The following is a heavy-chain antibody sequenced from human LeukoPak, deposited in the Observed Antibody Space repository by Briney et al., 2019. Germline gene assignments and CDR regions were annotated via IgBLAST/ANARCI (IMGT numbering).Heavy chain of an antibody. Sequence: GGSLRLSCTASGFTFGDYAMSWVRQAPGKGLEWIGFIRSKAYGGTPEFAASVKGRFTISRGDSKSIAYLQMNSLKTEDTAVYYCTRGPYSGNLRDTFDIWGQGTMVAVSP. CDR2: IRSKAYGGTP. CDR3: TRGPYSGNLRDTFDI. D-gene: IGHD1-26*01. J-gene: IGHJ3*02. CDR1: GFTFGDYA. V-gene: IGHV3-49*04.